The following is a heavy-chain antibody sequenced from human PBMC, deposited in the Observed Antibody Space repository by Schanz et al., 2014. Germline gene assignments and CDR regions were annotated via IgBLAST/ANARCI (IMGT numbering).Heavy chain of an antibody. CDR2: ISYDGRNK. Sequence: VQLLESGGGLVQPGGSLKLSCAGSGFSFSGFGMHWVRQAPGKGLEWVAVISYDGRNKYFADSVKGRFTISRDNSKNTLYLQMNSLRAEDTAVYYCARDRQQLVGRIGYYYGMDVWGQGTTVTVSS. D-gene: IGHD6-13*01. J-gene: IGHJ6*02. CDR3: ARDRQQLVGRIGYYYGMDV. CDR1: GFSFSGFG. V-gene: IGHV3-30*03.